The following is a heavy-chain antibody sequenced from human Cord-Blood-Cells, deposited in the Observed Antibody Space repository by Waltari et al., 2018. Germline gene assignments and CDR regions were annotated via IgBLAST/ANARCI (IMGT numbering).Heavy chain of an antibody. D-gene: IGHD3-3*01. CDR1: GYTFTSYD. Sequence: QVQLVQSGAEVKKPGASVKVSCKASGYTFTSYDINWVRQATGQGLEWMGCMNPNSGNPGYAQKFQGRVTMTRNTSISTAYMELSSLRSEDTAVYYCARVALEWYYYYYGMDVWGQGTTVTVSS. V-gene: IGHV1-8*01. CDR2: MNPNSGNP. J-gene: IGHJ6*02. CDR3: ARVALEWYYYYYGMDV.